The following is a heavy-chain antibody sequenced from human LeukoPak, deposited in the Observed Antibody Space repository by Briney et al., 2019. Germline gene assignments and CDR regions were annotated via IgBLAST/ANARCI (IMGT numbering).Heavy chain of an antibody. Sequence: PGGSLRLSCAASRFTFSSYAMHWVRQAPGKGLEWVAVISYDGSNKYYADSVKGRFTISRDNSKNTLYLQMNSLRAEDTAVYYCASPSGSSGWYRYYFDYWGQGTLVTVSS. CDR1: RFTFSSYA. D-gene: IGHD6-19*01. V-gene: IGHV3-30*04. J-gene: IGHJ4*02. CDR2: ISYDGSNK. CDR3: ASPSGSSGWYRYYFDY.